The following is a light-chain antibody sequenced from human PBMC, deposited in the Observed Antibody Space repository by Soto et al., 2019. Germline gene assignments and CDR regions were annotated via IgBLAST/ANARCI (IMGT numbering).Light chain of an antibody. CDR3: QQYSTSPYT. CDR1: QSIDRW. V-gene: IGKV1-5*03. J-gene: IGKJ2*01. CDR2: KAS. Sequence: DLPMTQSPSTLSASVGDRVTITCRASQSIDRWLAWYQQKPGKAPKLLIKKASTLQTGVPSRFSGSGSGTDFTLTISSLQPGDFATYFCQQYSTSPYTFGQGTKLDIK.